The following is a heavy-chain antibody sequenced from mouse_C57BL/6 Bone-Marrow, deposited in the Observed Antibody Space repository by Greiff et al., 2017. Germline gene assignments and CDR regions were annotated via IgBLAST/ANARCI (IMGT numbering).Heavy chain of an antibody. D-gene: IGHD4-1*01. V-gene: IGHV1-54*01. Sequence: VKLMESGAELVRPGTSVKVSCKASGYAFTNYLIEWVKQRPGQGLEWIGVINPGSGGTNYNEKFKGKATLTADKSSSTAYMQLSSLTSEDSAVYFCARENWDYFDYWGQGTTLTVSS. J-gene: IGHJ2*01. CDR1: GYAFTNYL. CDR3: ARENWDYFDY. CDR2: INPGSGGT.